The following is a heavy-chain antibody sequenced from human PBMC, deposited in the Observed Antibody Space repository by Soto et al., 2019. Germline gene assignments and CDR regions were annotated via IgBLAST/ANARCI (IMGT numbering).Heavy chain of an antibody. CDR1: GFTFSSYS. J-gene: IGHJ4*02. CDR3: ARDHVPTD. D-gene: IGHD4-4*01. V-gene: IGHV3-21*01. Sequence: EVQLVESGGGLVKPGGSLRLSCEASGFTFSSYSMNWVRQAPGKGLEWVSSISSSSSYIYYADSVKRRFTISRDNAKNSLYLQMNRLRAEDTAVYYCARDHVPTDWGQGTLVTVSS. CDR2: ISSSSSYI.